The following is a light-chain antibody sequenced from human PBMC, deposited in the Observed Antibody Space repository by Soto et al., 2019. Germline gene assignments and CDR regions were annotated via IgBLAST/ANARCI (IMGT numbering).Light chain of an antibody. CDR1: QGISSD. Sequence: DIQLTPSPSFLSASVLYIVNITFRSSQGISSDLAWYQQKPGKAPKLLIYQASLLGSGVPSRFSGSGSGTEFTLTISSLQPDDLATYYCQQYNSSPWTFGQGTKVDIK. CDR3: QQYNSSPWT. J-gene: IGKJ1*01. V-gene: IGKV1-9*01. CDR2: QAS.